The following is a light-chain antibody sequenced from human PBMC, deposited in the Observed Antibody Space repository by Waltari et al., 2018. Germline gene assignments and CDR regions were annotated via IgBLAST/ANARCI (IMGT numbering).Light chain of an antibody. J-gene: IGLJ3*02. CDR1: AGLVLPTSY. CDR2: KGN. CDR3: FFYMGSGIWV. Sequence: QTVVTQEPSLSVSPGGTVTVTCALSAGLVLPTSYAPWYQQTPGQPPRPLVYKGNSRSSGVPERFSGSILGNTAALTITGAQADDESHYFCFFYMGSGIWVSGGGTKLTVL. V-gene: IGLV8-61*01.